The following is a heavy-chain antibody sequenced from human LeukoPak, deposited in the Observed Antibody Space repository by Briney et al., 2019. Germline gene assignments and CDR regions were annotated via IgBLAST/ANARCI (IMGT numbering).Heavy chain of an antibody. D-gene: IGHD2-15*01. CDR3: AREGGPYCSGGSCYPYFDY. CDR1: GGSISSSSYY. J-gene: IGHJ4*02. Sequence: SETLSLTCTVSGGSISSSSYYWGWIRQPPGKGLEGIGSIYYSGSTYYNPSLKSRVTISVDTSKNQFSLKLSSVTAADTAVYYCAREGGPYCSGGSCYPYFDYWGQGTLVTVSS. V-gene: IGHV4-39*07. CDR2: IYYSGST.